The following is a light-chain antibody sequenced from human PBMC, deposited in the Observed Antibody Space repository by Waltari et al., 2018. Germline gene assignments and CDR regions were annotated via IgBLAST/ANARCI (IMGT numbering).Light chain of an antibody. J-gene: IGLJ2*01. V-gene: IGLV3-25*03. Sequence: SYELTQPPSVSVSPGQTAKITCSGDALPQQYAFWYQQKPGPAPVLVTYKDTERPSGSPDRFSGSTSGTTVTLTISGVQAEDEADYYCQSADSTSTHVVFGGGTKLTVL. CDR1: ALPQQY. CDR2: KDT. CDR3: QSADSTSTHVV.